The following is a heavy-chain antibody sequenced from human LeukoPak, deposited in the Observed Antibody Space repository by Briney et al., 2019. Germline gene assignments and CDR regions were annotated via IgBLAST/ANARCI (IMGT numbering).Heavy chain of an antibody. CDR2: ISWNSGSI. V-gene: IGHV3-9*03. CDR1: GFTFDDYA. CDR3: AKDIDSGFSGTPCYFDY. D-gene: IGHD2/OR15-2a*01. J-gene: IGHJ4*02. Sequence: GGSLRLSCAASGFTFDDYAMHWVRQAPGKGLEWVSGISWNSGSIGYADSVKGRFTISRDNAKNSLYPQMNSLRAEDMALYYCAKDIDSGFSGTPCYFDYWGQGTLVTVSS.